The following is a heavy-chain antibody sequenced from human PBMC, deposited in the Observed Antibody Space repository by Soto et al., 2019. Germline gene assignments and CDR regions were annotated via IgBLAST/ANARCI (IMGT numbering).Heavy chain of an antibody. V-gene: IGHV4-34*01. CDR2: INHSGST. CDR3: ARGGGCSSTSCYASYYYMDV. J-gene: IGHJ6*03. D-gene: IGHD2-2*01. Sequence: QVQLQQWGAGLLKPSETLSLTCAVYGGSFSGYYWSWIRQPPGKGLEWIGEINHSGSTNYNPSLKSRVTISVDTSKNQFSRKLSSVTAADTAVYYCARGGGCSSTSCYASYYYMDVWGKGTTVTVSS. CDR1: GGSFSGYY.